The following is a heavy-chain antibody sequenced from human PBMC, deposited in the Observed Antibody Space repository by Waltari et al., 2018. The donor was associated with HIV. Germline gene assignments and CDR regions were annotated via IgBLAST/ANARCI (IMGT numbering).Heavy chain of an antibody. V-gene: IGHV3-7*01. CDR3: ARMGLMVYASGAFDI. CDR1: GFTFRSYW. CDR2: RKQDRMEK. J-gene: IGHJ3*02. Sequence: EVQLEESGGGLVQPGGSLRLSCAVPGFTFRSYWMRWVRQAPGKGVEWVANRKQDRMEKHDVDSVKGRFTISRDNAKKSLYLQMNSLRAEDTAVYYGARMGLMVYASGAFDIWGQGTMVTVPS. D-gene: IGHD2-8*01.